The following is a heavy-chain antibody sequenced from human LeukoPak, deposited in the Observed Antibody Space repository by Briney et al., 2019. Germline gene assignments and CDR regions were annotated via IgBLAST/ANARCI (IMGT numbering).Heavy chain of an antibody. Sequence: GGSLRLSCAASGFTFSSYWMHWVRQAPGKGLVWVSRINSDGSSTSYADSVKGRFTISRDNAKNTLYLQMNSLRAEDTAVYFCAREAAATGAWYFDFWGRGTLVSVSS. V-gene: IGHV3-74*01. D-gene: IGHD6-13*01. CDR3: AREAAATGAWYFDF. J-gene: IGHJ2*01. CDR2: INSDGSST. CDR1: GFTFSSYW.